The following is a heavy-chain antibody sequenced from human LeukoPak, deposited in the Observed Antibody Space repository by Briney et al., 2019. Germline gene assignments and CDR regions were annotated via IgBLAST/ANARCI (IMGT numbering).Heavy chain of an antibody. D-gene: IGHD5-12*01. J-gene: IGHJ4*02. CDR3: ARDTGSERGYSGYGI. CDR1: GGTFSSYA. CDR2: IIPIFGTA. V-gene: IGHV1-69*06. Sequence: SVKVSCTASGGTFSSYAISWVRQAPGQGLEWMGGIIPIFGTANYAQKFQGRVTITADKSTSTAYVELSSLRSEDTAVYYCARDTGSERGYSGYGIWGQGTLVTVSS.